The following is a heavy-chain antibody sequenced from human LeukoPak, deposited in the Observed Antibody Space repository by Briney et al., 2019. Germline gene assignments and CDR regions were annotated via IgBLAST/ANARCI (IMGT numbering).Heavy chain of an antibody. CDR2: ISSSGSSI. CDR3: ARGYDSSGYYLPYFDY. D-gene: IGHD3-22*01. V-gene: IGHV3-11*04. J-gene: IGHJ4*02. CDR1: GFTFSDYY. Sequence: GGSLRLSCAASGFTFSDYYMNWIRQAPGKGLEWVSYISSSGSSIYYADSVKGRFTISRDNAKNSLYLQMNDLRAEDTAVYYCARGYDSSGYYLPYFDYWGQGTLVTVSS.